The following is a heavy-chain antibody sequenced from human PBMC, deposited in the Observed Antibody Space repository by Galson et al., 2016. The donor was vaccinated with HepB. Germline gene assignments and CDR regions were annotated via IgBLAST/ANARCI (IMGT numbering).Heavy chain of an antibody. Sequence: YNMNWVRQAPGKGLEWLADISISGSTVYYADSVKGRFTISRDNDKNSVYLQMDSLRDEDTAVYYCAREADFYDSTGYFPPFAYWGQGILVTVSS. V-gene: IGHV3-48*03. D-gene: IGHD3-22*01. CDR1: YN. J-gene: IGHJ4*02. CDR3: AREADFYDSTGYFPPFAY. CDR2: ISISGSTV.